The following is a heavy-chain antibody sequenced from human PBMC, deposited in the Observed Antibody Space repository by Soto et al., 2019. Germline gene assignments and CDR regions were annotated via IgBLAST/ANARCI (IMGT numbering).Heavy chain of an antibody. V-gene: IGHV3-30-3*01. J-gene: IGHJ5*02. CDR2: ISYDGSNK. CDR3: ARGTTARTGIAARGGTRLFDP. Sequence: PGGSLRLSCAASGFTFSSYAMHWVRQAPGKGLEWVAVISYDGSNKYYADSVKGRFTISRDNSKNTLYLQMNSLRAEDTAVYYCARGTTARTGIAARGGTRLFDPWGQGTLVTISS. CDR1: GFTFSSYA. D-gene: IGHD1-1*01.